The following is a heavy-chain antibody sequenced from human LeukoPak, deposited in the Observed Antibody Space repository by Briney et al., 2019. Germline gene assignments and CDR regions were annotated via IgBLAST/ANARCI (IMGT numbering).Heavy chain of an antibody. CDR3: ARRRWGIQLLFDY. J-gene: IGHJ4*02. CDR2: IYYSGST. D-gene: IGHD5-18*01. V-gene: IGHV4-30-4*07. Sequence: KSSQTLSLTCAVSGGSISSGGYSWSWIRQPPGKGLEWIGYIYYSGSTYYNPSLKSRATISVDTSKNQFSLKLSSVTAADTAVYYCARRRWGIQLLFDYWGQGTLVTVSS. CDR1: GGSISSGGYS.